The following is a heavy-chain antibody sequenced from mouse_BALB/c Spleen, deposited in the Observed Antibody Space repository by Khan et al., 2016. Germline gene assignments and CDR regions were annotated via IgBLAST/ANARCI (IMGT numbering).Heavy chain of an antibody. J-gene: IGHJ4*01. CDR3: ARRDYRYDDALDY. Sequence: EVKLEESGPGLVKPSQSLSLTCTVTGYSITSDYAWNWIRQFPGNKLEWMGYISYSGSTNYNPSLKSRISITRDTSKNQFFLQLNSVTTEDTATYYCARRDYRYDDALDYWGQGTSVTVSS. CDR2: ISYSGST. CDR1: GYSITSDYA. V-gene: IGHV3-2*02. D-gene: IGHD2-14*01.